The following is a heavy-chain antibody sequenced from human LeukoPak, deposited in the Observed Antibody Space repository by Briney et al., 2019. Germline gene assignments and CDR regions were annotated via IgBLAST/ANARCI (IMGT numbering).Heavy chain of an antibody. CDR2: INTDGSST. CDR3: TTSWLIRRGSYWGGYYFDY. V-gene: IGHV3-74*01. D-gene: IGHD1-26*01. J-gene: IGHJ4*02. CDR1: GFTFSSYW. Sequence: GGSLRLSCAASGFTFSSYWMHWVRQAPGKGLVWVSRINTDGSSTSYADSVKGRFTISRDNAKNTLYLQMNSLKTEDTAVYYCTTSWLIRRGSYWGGYYFDYWGQGTLVTVSS.